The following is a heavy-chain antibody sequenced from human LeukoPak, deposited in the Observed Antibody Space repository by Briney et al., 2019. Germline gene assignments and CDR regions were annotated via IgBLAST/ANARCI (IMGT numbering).Heavy chain of an antibody. CDR2: ISSSSSYI. CDR3: ARDQYYYDSSGYYYLGREARPSDY. Sequence: GGSLRLSCAASGFTFSSYSMNWVRQAPGKGLEWVSFISSSSSYIYYANSVKGRFTISRDNAKNSLYLQMNSLRAEDTAVYYCARDQYYYDSSGYYYLGREARPSDYWGQGTLVTVSS. D-gene: IGHD3-22*01. V-gene: IGHV3-21*01. CDR1: GFTFSSYS. J-gene: IGHJ4*02.